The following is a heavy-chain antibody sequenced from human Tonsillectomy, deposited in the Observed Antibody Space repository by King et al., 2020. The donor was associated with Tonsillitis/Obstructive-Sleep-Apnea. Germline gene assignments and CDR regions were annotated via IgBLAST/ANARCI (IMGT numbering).Heavy chain of an antibody. CDR1: GFTFSSYG. CDR3: ARDHSAMSEYYPIWFDP. CDR2: IWYDGSNK. Sequence: VQLVESGGGVVQPGRSLRLSCAASGFTFSSYGMHWVRQAPGKGLEWVAVIWYDGSNKYYAGSVMGRFTISRDNSKNTGYLQMNSLRAEDKAVYYCARDHSAMSEYYPIWFDPWGQGTLVTVSS. J-gene: IGHJ5*02. V-gene: IGHV3-33*01. D-gene: IGHD5-18*01.